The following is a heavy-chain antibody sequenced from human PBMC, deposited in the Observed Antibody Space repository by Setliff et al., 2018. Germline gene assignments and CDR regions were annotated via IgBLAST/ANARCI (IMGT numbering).Heavy chain of an antibody. D-gene: IGHD3-10*01. V-gene: IGHV3-53*01. CDR3: RLWFGELLRDY. CDR1: GFTFGHYN. J-gene: IGHJ4*02. Sequence: GGSLRLSCTASGFTFGHYNMSWVRQAPGKGLEWISLLDYDGAIYYADSVKGRFTISGDKSKNTLYLQMNNVRADDTAVYYCRLWFGELLRDYWGQGTLVTVSS. CDR2: LDYDGAI.